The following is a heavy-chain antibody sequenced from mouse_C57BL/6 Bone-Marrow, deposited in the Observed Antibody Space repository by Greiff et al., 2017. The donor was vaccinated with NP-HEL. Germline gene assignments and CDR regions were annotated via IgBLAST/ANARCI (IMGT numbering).Heavy chain of an antibody. V-gene: IGHV7-3*01. Sequence: EVQLVESGGGLVQPGGSLSLSCAASGFTFTDYYMSWVRQPPGQALEWLGFIRNKANGYTTEYSASVKGRFTISRDNSQSILYLQMNALRAEDSATYYCARSHYYGSSYDYFDYWGQGTTLTVSS. CDR3: ARSHYYGSSYDYFDY. CDR2: IRNKANGYTT. CDR1: GFTFTDYY. J-gene: IGHJ2*01. D-gene: IGHD1-1*01.